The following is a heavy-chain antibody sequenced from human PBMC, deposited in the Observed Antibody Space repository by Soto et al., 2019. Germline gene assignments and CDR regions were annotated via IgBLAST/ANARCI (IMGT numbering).Heavy chain of an antibody. CDR1: GFTFCSYE. Sequence: EVQLVESGGGLVQPGGSLRLSCAASGFTFCSYEMNWVRQAPGKGLEWVSYISSSGGTIYYADSVKGRFTISRDNANDSLYLQMNSLRAEDTALYYCSMSGYSNAWYQFDYWGQGTLVTVSS. J-gene: IGHJ4*02. CDR3: SMSGYSNAWYQFDY. CDR2: ISSSGGTI. D-gene: IGHD5-18*01. V-gene: IGHV3-48*03.